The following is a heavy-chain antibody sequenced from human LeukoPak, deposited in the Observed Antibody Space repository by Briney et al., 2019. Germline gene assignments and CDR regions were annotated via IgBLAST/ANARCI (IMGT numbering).Heavy chain of an antibody. CDR3: ARDAVPPSIVVVIGYYYYGMDV. CDR2: ISSSSSTI. D-gene: IGHD3-22*01. V-gene: IGHV3-48*01. CDR1: GFTFSSYS. Sequence: QPGGSLRLSCAASGFTFSSYSMNWVRQAPGKGLEWVSYISSSSSTIYYADSVKGRFTISRDNAKNSLYLQMNSLRAEDTAVYYCARDAVPPSIVVVIGYYYYGMDVWGQGTTVTVSS. J-gene: IGHJ6*02.